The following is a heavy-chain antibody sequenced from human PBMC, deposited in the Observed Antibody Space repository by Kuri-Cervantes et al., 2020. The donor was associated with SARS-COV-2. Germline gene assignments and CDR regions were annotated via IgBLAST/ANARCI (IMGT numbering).Heavy chain of an antibody. CDR1: GLTFNSYW. J-gene: IGHJ4*02. D-gene: IGHD2-15*01. CDR2: IKQDGSER. Sequence: GGSLRLSCAASGLTFNSYWMSWVRQAPGKGLEWVANIKQDGSERYYVDSVKGRFTISRDKAKNSLYLQMDSLRADDTAVYYCARSSCSGGSCYSAYSYGLFDYWGQGTLVTVSS. CDR3: ARSSCSGGSCYSAYSYGLFDY. V-gene: IGHV3-7*05.